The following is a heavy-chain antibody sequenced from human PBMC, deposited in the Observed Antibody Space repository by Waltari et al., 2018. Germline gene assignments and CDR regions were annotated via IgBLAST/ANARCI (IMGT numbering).Heavy chain of an antibody. CDR2: INHSGST. CDR1: GGSFSGYY. D-gene: IGHD6-13*01. V-gene: IGHV4-34*01. J-gene: IGHJ6*03. CDR3: ARRKRVQAAALMDV. Sequence: QVQLQQWGAGLWKPSETLSLTCAVYGGSFSGYYWIWIRQHPGKGREWIGEINHSGSTNYNPSLKSRVTISVDTSKNQFSLKLSSVTAADTAVYYCARRKRVQAAALMDVWGKGTTVTVSS.